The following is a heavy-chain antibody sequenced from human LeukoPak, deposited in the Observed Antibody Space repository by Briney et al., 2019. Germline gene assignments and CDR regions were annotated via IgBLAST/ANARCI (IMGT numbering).Heavy chain of an antibody. J-gene: IGHJ4*02. D-gene: IGHD2/OR15-2a*01. Sequence: GGSLRLSCAASGFDFSSYWMYWVRQAPGKGLVWVSRIKTDGTYTNYAESVKGRFTISRDNSKNTLYLQMNSLRAEDTAVYYCAKTLANRFDYWGQGTLVTVSS. CDR1: GFDFSSYW. CDR3: AKTLANRFDY. CDR2: IKTDGTYT. V-gene: IGHV3-74*01.